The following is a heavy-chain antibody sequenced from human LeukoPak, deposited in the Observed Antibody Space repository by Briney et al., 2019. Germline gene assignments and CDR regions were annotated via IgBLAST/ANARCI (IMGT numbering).Heavy chain of an antibody. CDR2: VYYSRSRST. J-gene: IGHJ4*02. Sequence: SETLSLTCTVSGGSISSSSFYWGWIRQPPGMGLEWIGSVYYSRSRSTFYNPSLRSRLTISVDTSQNQFSLKLRSVTAADTAVYYCARGDSGSFSQFDCWGQGTLVTVSS. CDR1: GGSISSSSFY. D-gene: IGHD1-26*01. V-gene: IGHV4-39*01. CDR3: ARGDSGSFSQFDC.